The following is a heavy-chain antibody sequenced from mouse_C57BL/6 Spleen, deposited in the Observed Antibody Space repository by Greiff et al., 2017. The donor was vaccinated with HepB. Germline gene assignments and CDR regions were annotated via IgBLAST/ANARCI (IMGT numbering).Heavy chain of an antibody. V-gene: IGHV3-1*01. CDR1: GYSITSGYD. CDR2: ISYSGST. CDR3: ARGGDGYYVDAMDY. J-gene: IGHJ4*01. Sequence: EVKLVESGPGMVKPSQSLSLTCTVTGYSITSGYDWHWIRHFPGNKLEWMGYISYSGSTNYNPSLKSRISITHDTSKNHFFLKLNSVTTEDTATYYCARGGDGYYVDAMDYWGQGTSVTVSS. D-gene: IGHD2-3*01.